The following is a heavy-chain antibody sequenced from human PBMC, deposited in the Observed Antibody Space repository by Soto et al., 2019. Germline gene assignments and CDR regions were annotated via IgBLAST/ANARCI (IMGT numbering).Heavy chain of an antibody. V-gene: IGHV3-72*01. D-gene: IGHD2-2*02. Sequence: GGSLRLSCAASGFTFSDHYMDWVRQAPGKGLEWVGRTRNKANSYTTEYAASVKGRFTISRDDSKNSLYLQMNSLKTEDTAVYYCAREGKYPAWYYYYYMDVWGKGTTVTVSS. CDR2: TRNKANSYTT. J-gene: IGHJ6*03. CDR1: GFTFSDHY. CDR3: AREGKYPAWYYYYYMDV.